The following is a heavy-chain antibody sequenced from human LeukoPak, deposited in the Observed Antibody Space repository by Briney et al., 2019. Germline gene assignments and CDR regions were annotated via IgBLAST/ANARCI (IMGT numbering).Heavy chain of an antibody. CDR2: IKQDGSEQ. J-gene: IGHJ4*02. D-gene: IGHD2-2*01. Sequence: PGGSLRLSCAASGFTFSHYWMTWVRQAPGEGLEWVANIKQDGSEQYYVDSVKGRFTISGDNAKNSLYLQMNSLRVEDTAVYYCARDRCSSTSCFYDYWGQGTLVTVSS. CDR1: GFTFSHYW. CDR3: ARDRCSSTSCFYDY. V-gene: IGHV3-7*01.